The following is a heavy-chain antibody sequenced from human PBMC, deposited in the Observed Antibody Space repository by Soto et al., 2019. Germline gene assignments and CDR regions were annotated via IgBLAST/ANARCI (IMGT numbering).Heavy chain of an antibody. CDR2: IYYSGST. V-gene: IGHV4-59*01. D-gene: IGHD2-15*01. CDR1: GGCISYYY. J-gene: IGHJ5*02. CDR3: ARELRGYCTGGSCYTPFDT. Sequence: PSETLSLTCTVSGGCISYYYWSWIRQPPGKGLEWIGYIYYSGSTKSNPSLRSRITISVDTSKNQFSLKLRSVTAADTAVYYCARELRGYCTGGSCYTPFDTWGQGTLVTVSS.